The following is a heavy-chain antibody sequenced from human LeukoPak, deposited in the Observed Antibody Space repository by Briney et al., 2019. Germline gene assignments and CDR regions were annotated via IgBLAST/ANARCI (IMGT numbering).Heavy chain of an antibody. CDR3: PRAPQAWTSTSCPLGY. D-gene: IGHD2-2*01. CDR1: GYTFTSYG. Sequence: ASVKASCKASGYTFTSYGITWVRQAPGQGLEWVAWISAYSGNTNYAHQKLQGRVTLTRDTSTSTAYMELRSLRSDDTAVFYCPRAPQAWTSTSCPLGYWGQGTLVTVSS. J-gene: IGHJ4*02. CDR2: ISAYSGNT. V-gene: IGHV1-18*01.